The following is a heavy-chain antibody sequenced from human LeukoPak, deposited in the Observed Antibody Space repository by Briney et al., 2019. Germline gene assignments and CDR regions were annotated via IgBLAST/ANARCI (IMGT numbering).Heavy chain of an antibody. V-gene: IGHV3-30-3*01. CDR1: GFTFSSYA. J-gene: IGHJ4*02. CDR2: ISYDGSNK. Sequence: PGGSLRLSCAASGFTFSSYAMHWVRQAPGKGLEWVAVISYDGSNKYYADSVKGRFTISRGNSKNTLYLQMNSLRAEDTAVYYCARAISGSYSVWGQGTLLTVSS. D-gene: IGHD1-26*01. CDR3: ARAISGSYSV.